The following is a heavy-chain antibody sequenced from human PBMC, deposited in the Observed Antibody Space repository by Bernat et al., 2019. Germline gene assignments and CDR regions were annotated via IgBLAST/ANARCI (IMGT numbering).Heavy chain of an antibody. V-gene: IGHV1-18*01. J-gene: IGHJ6*03. Sequence: QVQLVQSGAEVKKPGASVKVSCKASGYTFTSYGISWVRQAPGQGLEWMGWISAYNGNTNYAQKLQGRVTMTTDTSTSTAYIELRSLRSDDTAVYYCARVLWFRAISYYYYMDVWGKGTTVTVSS. D-gene: IGHD3-10*01. CDR3: ARVLWFRAISYYYYMDV. CDR2: ISAYNGNT. CDR1: GYTFTSYG.